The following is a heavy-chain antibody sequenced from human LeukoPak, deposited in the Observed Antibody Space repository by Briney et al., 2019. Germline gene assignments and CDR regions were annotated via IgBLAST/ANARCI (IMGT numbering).Heavy chain of an antibody. CDR2: IIPIFGTA. D-gene: IGHD3-9*01. J-gene: IGHJ4*02. Sequence: SVKVSCKASGGTFSSYAISWVRQAPGQGLEWMGGIIPIFGTANYAQKFQGRVTITADESTSTAYMELSSLRSDDTAVYYCARDQRYDILTGYSLPMYWGQGTLVTVSS. V-gene: IGHV1-69*13. CDR1: GGTFSSYA. CDR3: ARDQRYDILTGYSLPMY.